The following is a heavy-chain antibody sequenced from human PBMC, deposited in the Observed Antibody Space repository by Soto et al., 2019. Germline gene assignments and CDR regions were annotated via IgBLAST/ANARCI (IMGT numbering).Heavy chain of an antibody. D-gene: IGHD2-21*01. V-gene: IGHV2-70*12. CDR1: GLSLNTTDMC. Sequence: SGATLGNPTQTLTQTCTFSGLSLNTTDMCVSWIRQPPGKALEWLARIDWDDDKYYSTSLKTRLTISKDTSKNQVVLTMTNMEPGDTAPFFGQGMVGFVYSPFFFDLGGGETPAPVSS. CDR3: QGMVGFVYSPFFFDL. CDR2: IDWDDDK. J-gene: IGHJ4*01.